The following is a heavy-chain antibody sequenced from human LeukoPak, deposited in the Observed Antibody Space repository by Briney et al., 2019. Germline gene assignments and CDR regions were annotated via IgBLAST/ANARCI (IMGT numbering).Heavy chain of an antibody. CDR3: ARQGYSGHSQGAADY. V-gene: IGHV1-18*01. CDR1: GYTFSIYG. J-gene: IGHJ4*02. D-gene: IGHD4-23*01. Sequence: GAPVKVSCKASGYTFSIYGFSWVRQAPGQGLEWMGWISAYNGNTNYAQKFQGRVTMTTDTSTSTAHMELRGLRSDDTAVYYCARQGYSGHSQGAADYWGQGTLVTVSS. CDR2: ISAYNGNT.